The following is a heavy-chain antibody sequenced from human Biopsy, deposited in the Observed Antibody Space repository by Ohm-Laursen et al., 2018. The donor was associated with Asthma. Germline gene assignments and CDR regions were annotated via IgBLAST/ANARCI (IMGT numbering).Heavy chain of an antibody. CDR1: GSTFNSAG. V-gene: IGHV1-18*01. CDR3: ARAVDYSHYYGIDV. CDR2: ISVYNGNT. J-gene: IGHJ6*02. Sequence: ASVTASCKTSGSTFNSAGITWVRQAPGQGLEWMGWISVYNGNTKLAQKLQDRVTMITDTSTSTAYMELRSLRSDDTAVYFCARAVDYSHYYGIDVWGQGTTVTVS. D-gene: IGHD3-10*01.